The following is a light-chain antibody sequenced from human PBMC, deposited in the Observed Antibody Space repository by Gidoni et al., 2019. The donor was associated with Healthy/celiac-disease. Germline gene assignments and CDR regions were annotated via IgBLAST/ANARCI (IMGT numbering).Light chain of an antibody. V-gene: IGKV1-39*01. J-gene: IGKJ1*01. Sequence: DIQMTQSPSSLSASVGDRVTIPCRESQSISSYLNWYQQKPGKAPKLLIYAASSLQRGVPSRFSGSGSGTDFTLTISSLQAEDFAIYYCQQSYSTPRTFGQGTKVEIK. CDR2: AAS. CDR1: QSISSY. CDR3: QQSYSTPRT.